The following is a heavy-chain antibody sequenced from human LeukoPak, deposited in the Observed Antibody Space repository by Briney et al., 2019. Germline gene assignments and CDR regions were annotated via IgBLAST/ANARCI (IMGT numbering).Heavy chain of an antibody. CDR3: ARDPKFFYGSALDVFDI. J-gene: IGHJ3*02. Sequence: PSGTLSLTCAVSGGSISGSHWWSWVRQPPGKGLEWIGEIYHSGSTNYNPSLKSRVTVSVDKSKNQFSLKLISVTAADTAVYYCARDPKFFYGSALDVFDIWGQGTVVTVSS. CDR1: GGSISGSHW. V-gene: IGHV4-4*02. CDR2: IYHSGST. D-gene: IGHD3-10*01.